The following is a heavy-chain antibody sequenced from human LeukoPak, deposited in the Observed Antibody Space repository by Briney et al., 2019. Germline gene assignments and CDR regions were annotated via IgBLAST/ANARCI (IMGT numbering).Heavy chain of an antibody. Sequence: GGSLRPSCAASGFTFSSYGMHWARQAPGKGLEWVAVIWYDGSNKYYADSVKGRFTISRDNSKNTLYLQMNSLRAEDTAVYYCARDRHCSSTSCYTYFDYWGQGTLVTVSS. CDR3: ARDRHCSSTSCYTYFDY. CDR1: GFTFSSYG. J-gene: IGHJ4*02. CDR2: IWYDGSNK. D-gene: IGHD2-2*02. V-gene: IGHV3-33*01.